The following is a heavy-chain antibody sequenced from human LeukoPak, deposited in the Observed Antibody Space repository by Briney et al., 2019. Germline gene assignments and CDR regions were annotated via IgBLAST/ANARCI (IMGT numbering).Heavy chain of an antibody. J-gene: IGHJ4*02. Sequence: GGSLRLSCAASGFTFSSNVMIWVRQAPGKGLEWVSSIPASGGTTYYADSVKGRFTISRDNSKNSLYLQMNSLRAEDTAVYYCAKESSGGWYFDYWGQGTLGTVSS. CDR1: GFTFSSNV. D-gene: IGHD6-19*01. CDR3: AKESSGGWYFDY. CDR2: IPASGGTT. V-gene: IGHV3-23*01.